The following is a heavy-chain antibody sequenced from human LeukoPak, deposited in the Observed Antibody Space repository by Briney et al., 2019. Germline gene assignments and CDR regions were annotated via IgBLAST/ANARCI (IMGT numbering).Heavy chain of an antibody. CDR2: INPNSGGT. V-gene: IGHV1-2*06. CDR3: AREGGDIYYGDYEFDY. CDR1: GYTFTGYY. Sequence: GASVKVSCKASGYTFTGYYMHWVRQAPGQGLEWMGRINPNSGGTNYAQKFLGRVTMTRDTSISTAYMELSRLRSDDTAVYYCAREGGDIYYGDYEFDYWGQGTLVTVSS. D-gene: IGHD4-17*01. J-gene: IGHJ4*02.